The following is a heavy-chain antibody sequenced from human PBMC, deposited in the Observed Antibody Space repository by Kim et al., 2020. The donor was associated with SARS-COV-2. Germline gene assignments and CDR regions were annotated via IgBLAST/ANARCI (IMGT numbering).Heavy chain of an antibody. Sequence: ASVKVSCKASGYTFTGYYMHWVRQAPGQGLEWMGWINPNSGGTNYAQKFQGRVTMTRDTSISTAYMELSRLRSDDTAVYYCARGGAVTIYYYYYGMDVWGQGTTVTVSS. J-gene: IGHJ6*02. V-gene: IGHV1-2*02. D-gene: IGHD4-17*01. CDR2: INPNSGGT. CDR1: GYTFTGYY. CDR3: ARGGAVTIYYYYYGMDV.